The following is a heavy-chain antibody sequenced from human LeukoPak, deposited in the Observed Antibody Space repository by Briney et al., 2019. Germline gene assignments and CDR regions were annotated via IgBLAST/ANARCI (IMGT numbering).Heavy chain of an antibody. CDR3: AKVSGKDYGDYCLDP. V-gene: IGHV4-59*01. CDR2: IYYSGST. Sequence: SETLSLTCTVSGGSMSNYYWSWIRQPPGKGLEWISYIYYSGSTTYNPSLMSRVTMSIDTSKNQFSLNLSSVTAADTAVYYCAKVSGKDYGDYCLDPWGQGTLVTVSS. CDR1: GGSMSNYY. J-gene: IGHJ5*02. D-gene: IGHD4-17*01.